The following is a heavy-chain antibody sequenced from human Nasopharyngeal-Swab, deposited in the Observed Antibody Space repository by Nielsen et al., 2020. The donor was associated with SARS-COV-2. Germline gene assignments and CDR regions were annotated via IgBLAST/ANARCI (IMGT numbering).Heavy chain of an antibody. CDR2: IYYSGTT. V-gene: IGHV4-39*07. CDR3: ARKYCNGDCYFDY. D-gene: IGHD2-21*02. Sequence: SETLSLTCTVSGGSMNSNNYYWGWIRQPPEKGLEWIGSIYYSGTTYYNPSPKSRVTISVDRSKNQFSLRLSSVTAADTAVYYCARKYCNGDCYFDYWGQGTLVTVSS. CDR1: GGSMNSNNYY. J-gene: IGHJ4*02.